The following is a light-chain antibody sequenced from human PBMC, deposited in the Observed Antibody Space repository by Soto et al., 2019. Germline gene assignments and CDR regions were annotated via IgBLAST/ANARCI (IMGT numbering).Light chain of an antibody. CDR3: SSYAGSNIYVV. J-gene: IGLJ2*01. CDR2: EVS. CDR1: GSDVGGYNY. V-gene: IGLV2-8*01. Sequence: QSALTQPPSASGSPGQSVTISYTGTGSDVGGYNYVSWYQHHPGKAPKLMLYEVSTRPSGVPDRFSGSKSGNTASLTVSGLQAEDEADYYCSSYAGSNIYVVFGGGTKLTVL.